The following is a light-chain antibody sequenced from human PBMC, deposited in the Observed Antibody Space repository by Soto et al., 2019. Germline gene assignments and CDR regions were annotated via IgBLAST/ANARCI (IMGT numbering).Light chain of an antibody. CDR1: QSISSW. Sequence: DIQMTQSPSTLSASVGDRVTITCRASQSISSWLAWYQQKPGKAPKLLIYDASSLESGVPSRFRGSGSGTEFTLTISSLQPDDFATYYFQQLRTFGQGTKVEIK. CDR3: QQLRT. J-gene: IGKJ1*01. CDR2: DAS. V-gene: IGKV1-5*01.